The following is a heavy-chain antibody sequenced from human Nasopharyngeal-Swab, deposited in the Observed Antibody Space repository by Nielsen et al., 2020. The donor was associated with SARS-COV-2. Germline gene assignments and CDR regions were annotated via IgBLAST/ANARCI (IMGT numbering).Heavy chain of an antibody. J-gene: IGHJ4*02. CDR1: GFTFSSYW. D-gene: IGHD2-2*01. V-gene: IGHV3-23*01. CDR2: ISGSGGTT. Sequence: GESLKISCAASGFTFSSYWMSWVRQAPGKGLEWVSAISGSGGTTYYADSVKGRFTISRDNSKNTLYLQMNSLRAEDTAVYYCAKDRSLYCSSTSCSKKFDSWGQGTLVTVSS. CDR3: AKDRSLYCSSTSCSKKFDS.